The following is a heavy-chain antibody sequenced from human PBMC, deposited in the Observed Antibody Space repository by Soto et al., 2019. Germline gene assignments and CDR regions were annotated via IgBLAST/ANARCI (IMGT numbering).Heavy chain of an antibody. CDR1: GLIFNYAW. J-gene: IGHJ5*02. Sequence: EVKLVESGGGSVKPGGSLRLSCTASGLIFNYAWMNWVRQAPGKGLEWVGRIKSKADGGTTDYAAPVKGRFIISRDDLKNTLYLQMNNLITEDTAVYYCAIAGAHYEFWSGRYSQGDNWFDPWGQGTLVTVSS. D-gene: IGHD3-3*01. CDR2: IKSKADGGTT. V-gene: IGHV3-15*01. CDR3: AIAGAHYEFWSGRYSQGDNWFDP.